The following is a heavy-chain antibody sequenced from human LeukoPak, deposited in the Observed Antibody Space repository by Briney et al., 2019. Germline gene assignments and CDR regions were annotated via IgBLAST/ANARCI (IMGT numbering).Heavy chain of an antibody. Sequence: GSSVKVSCKASGGTFSSYAISWVRQAPGQGLEWMGRIIPILGIANYAQKFQGRVTITADKSTSTAYMELSSLRSEDTAVYYCARDSSRDTAMVGWGQGTLVTVSS. CDR1: GGTFSSYA. J-gene: IGHJ4*02. CDR2: IIPILGIA. V-gene: IGHV1-69*04. CDR3: ARDSSRDTAMVG. D-gene: IGHD5-18*01.